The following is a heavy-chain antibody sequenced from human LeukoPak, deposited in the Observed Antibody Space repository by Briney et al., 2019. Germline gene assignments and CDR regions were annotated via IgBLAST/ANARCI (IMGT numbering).Heavy chain of an antibody. CDR2: IYYSGGT. V-gene: IGHV4-59*01. D-gene: IGHD5-18*01. J-gene: IGHJ4*02. Sequence: SETLSLTCIVSGGSISSYYWSWIRQPPGKGLEWIRHIYYSGGTNYNPSLKSRVTISIDTSKNQFSLRLSSVTAADTAVYYCARGAAGYSYGWGQGTLVTVSS. CDR3: ARGAAGYSYG. CDR1: GGSISSYY.